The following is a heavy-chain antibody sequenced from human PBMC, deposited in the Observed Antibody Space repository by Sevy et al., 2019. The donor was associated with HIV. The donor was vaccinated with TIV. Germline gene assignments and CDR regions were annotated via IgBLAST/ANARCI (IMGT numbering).Heavy chain of an antibody. Sequence: GGSLRLSCAASGFTFSSYSMNWVRQAPGKGLEWVSSISSSSSYIYYADSVKGRFTISRDNAKNSLYLQMNSLGAEDTAVYYCARVGYCSGGSCYSDFDYWGQGTLVTVSS. D-gene: IGHD2-15*01. J-gene: IGHJ4*02. CDR3: ARVGYCSGGSCYSDFDY. CDR1: GFTFSSYS. V-gene: IGHV3-21*01. CDR2: ISSSSSYI.